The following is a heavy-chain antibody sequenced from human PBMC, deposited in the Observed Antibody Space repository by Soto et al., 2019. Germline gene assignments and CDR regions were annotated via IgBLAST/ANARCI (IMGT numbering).Heavy chain of an antibody. Sequence: QVQLVQSGAEVKKPGSSVKVSCKASGGTFSSYAISWVRQAPGQGLEWMGGIIPIFGTANYAQKFQGRVTITADKSTSTAYMELNSLRSEDTAVYYCLSTGYYGSGSYYYFDYWGQGTLVTVSS. CDR2: IIPIFGTA. CDR1: GGTFSSYA. V-gene: IGHV1-69*06. J-gene: IGHJ4*02. CDR3: LSTGYYGSGSYYYFDY. D-gene: IGHD3-10*01.